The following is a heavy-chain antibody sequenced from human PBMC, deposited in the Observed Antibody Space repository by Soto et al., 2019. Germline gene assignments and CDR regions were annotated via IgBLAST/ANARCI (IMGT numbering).Heavy chain of an antibody. D-gene: IGHD2-8*01. CDR2: IFDSGST. J-gene: IGHJ2*01. CDR1: GGSISGGVHS. CDR3: AREIMPLTNDWYFYL. V-gene: IGHV4-30-4*01. Sequence: QVQLQESGPGLVKPSETLSLTCTVSGGSISGGVHSWSWIRQPPGKGLEWIGHIFDSGSTYYNPSRKSRLTLSVDTSKNQSSLRLSSLNAADTAVYYCAREIMPLTNDWYFYLWGRGTLVTVSS.